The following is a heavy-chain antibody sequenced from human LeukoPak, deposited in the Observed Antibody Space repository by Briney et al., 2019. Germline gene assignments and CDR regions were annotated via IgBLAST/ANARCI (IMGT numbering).Heavy chain of an antibody. D-gene: IGHD2-15*01. Sequence: SETLSLTCAVYGGSFSGYYWSWIRQPPGKGLEWIGEINHSGSTNYNPSLKGRVTISVDTSKNQFFLKLSSVTAADTAVYYCARARPIVVVVAATKPFDYWGQGTLVTVSS. J-gene: IGHJ4*02. V-gene: IGHV4-34*01. CDR3: ARARPIVVVVAATKPFDY. CDR1: GGSFSGYY. CDR2: INHSGST.